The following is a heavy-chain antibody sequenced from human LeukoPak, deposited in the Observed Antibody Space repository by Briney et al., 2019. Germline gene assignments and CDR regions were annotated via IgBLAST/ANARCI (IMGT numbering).Heavy chain of an antibody. J-gene: IGHJ5*02. CDR1: GYTFTSYA. V-gene: IGHV7-4-1*02. D-gene: IGHD4-23*01. CDR3: ARDNSPAATVVTAP. CDR2: INTNTGNP. Sequence: ASVKVSCKASGYTFTSYAMNWVRQAPGQGLEWMGWINTNTGNPTYAQGFTGRFVFSLDTSVSTAYLLISSLKAEDTAVYYCARDNSPAATVVTAPWGQGTLVTVSS.